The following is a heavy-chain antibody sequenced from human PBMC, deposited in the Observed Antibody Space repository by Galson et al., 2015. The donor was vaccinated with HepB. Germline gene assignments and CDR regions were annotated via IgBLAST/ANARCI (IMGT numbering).Heavy chain of an antibody. CDR1: GDSITNNNYY. D-gene: IGHD5-12*01. J-gene: IGHJ3*02. Sequence: SETLSLTCSVSGDSITNNNYYWAWIRQPPGKGLEWIGSIYHTGSPYYNPSLKSRVTISQDTSKNQFSLRLNSVTAADTAVYYCARHFKRFADTVATIDVDEAFDIWGQGTMVTVSS. CDR2: IYHTGSP. CDR3: ARHFKRFADTVATIDVDEAFDI. V-gene: IGHV4-39*01.